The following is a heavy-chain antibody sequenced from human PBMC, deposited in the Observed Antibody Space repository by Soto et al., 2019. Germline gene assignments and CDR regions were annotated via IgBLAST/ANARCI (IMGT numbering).Heavy chain of an antibody. D-gene: IGHD2-2*01. CDR3: AKYCSSTSCYGFDY. V-gene: IGHV3-23*01. Sequence: GGSLRLSCAASGFTFSNASMSWVRQAPGKGLEWVSAISGSGGSTYYADSVKGRFTISRDNSKNTLYLQMNSLRAEDTAVYYCAKYCSSTSCYGFDYWGQGTLVTVSS. J-gene: IGHJ4*02. CDR1: GFTFSNAS. CDR2: ISGSGGST.